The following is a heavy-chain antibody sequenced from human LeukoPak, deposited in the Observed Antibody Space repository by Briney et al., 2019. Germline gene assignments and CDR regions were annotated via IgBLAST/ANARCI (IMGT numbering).Heavy chain of an antibody. CDR3: ARFVRGVIYNWFDP. CDR2: IYYSGST. J-gene: IGHJ5*02. Sequence: SETLSLTCTVSGGPISSYYWSWIRQPPGKGLEWIGYIYYSGSTNYNPSLKSRVTISVDTSKNQFSLKLSSVTAADTAVYYCARFVRGVIYNWFDPWGQGTLVTVSS. D-gene: IGHD3-10*01. V-gene: IGHV4-59*01. CDR1: GGPISSYY.